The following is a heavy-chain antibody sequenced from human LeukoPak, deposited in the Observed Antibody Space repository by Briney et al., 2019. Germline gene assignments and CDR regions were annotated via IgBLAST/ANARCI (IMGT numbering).Heavy chain of an antibody. CDR2: IDHSGST. J-gene: IGHJ4*02. D-gene: IGHD4-17*01. CDR3: ARAAGDYVGNYFDY. Sequence: WVRQAPGKGLEWIGSIDHSGSTYYNPSLKSRVTISVDTSKNQFSLKLSSVTAADTAVYYCARAAGDYVGNYFDYWGQGTLVTVSS. V-gene: IGHV4-38-2*02.